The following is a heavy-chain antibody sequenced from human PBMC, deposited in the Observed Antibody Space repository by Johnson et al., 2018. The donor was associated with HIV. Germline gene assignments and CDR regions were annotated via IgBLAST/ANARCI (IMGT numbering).Heavy chain of an antibody. D-gene: IGHD2-21*01. Sequence: VQLMESGGGVVRPGGSLRLSCATSGFTFNDHGMTWVRQATGKGLEWVSTIGTAGDTYYPDSVKGRFTISRENAKNSLYLQMNSLRTEDTALYYCARTGRLFDAFDIWGQGTMVTVSS. J-gene: IGHJ3*02. CDR3: ARTGRLFDAFDI. V-gene: IGHV3-13*01. CDR2: IGTAGDT. CDR1: GFTFNDHG.